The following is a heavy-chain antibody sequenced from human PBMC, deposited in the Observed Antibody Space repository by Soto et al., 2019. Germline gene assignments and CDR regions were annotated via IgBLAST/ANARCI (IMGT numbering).Heavy chain of an antibody. CDR1: GFTFSSYG. CDR2: IWHDGSKK. V-gene: IGHV3-33*01. Sequence: GGSLRLSCAASGFTFSSYGMHWVRQAPGKGLEWVAVIWHDGSKKYYADSVKGRFTISRDNSENTQYLQMNSLRVDDTAVYSCARDLDIAMGYYYYYGMDVWGQGTTVTVSS. D-gene: IGHD5-18*01. J-gene: IGHJ6*02. CDR3: ARDLDIAMGYYYYYGMDV.